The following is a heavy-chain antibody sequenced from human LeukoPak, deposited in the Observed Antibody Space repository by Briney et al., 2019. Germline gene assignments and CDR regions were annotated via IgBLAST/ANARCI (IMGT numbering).Heavy chain of an antibody. D-gene: IGHD3-3*01. V-gene: IGHV3-30*02. CDR3: AKDVRLFLEWLLGSDY. Sequence: GGSLRLSCAASRFIFSSYGMHWVRQSPGKGLEWVAFIRYDGSSKYYADSVKGRFTVSRDNSKNTLYLQMNSLRAEDTAVYYCAKDVRLFLEWLLGSDYWGQGTLVTVSS. J-gene: IGHJ4*02. CDR2: IRYDGSSK. CDR1: RFIFSSYG.